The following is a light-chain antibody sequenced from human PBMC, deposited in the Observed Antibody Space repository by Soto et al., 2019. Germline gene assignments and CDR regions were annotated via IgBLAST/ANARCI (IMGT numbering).Light chain of an antibody. CDR2: AAY. CDR3: KQDLRPPLT. J-gene: IGKJ3*01. V-gene: IGKV1-39*01. Sequence: IQMTQSPSTLSASVGDRVTITCRASQSVDNYLKWYQQKPGKAPGLLIYAAYTLQSGVPSRFSASGSGTDFTLTIRSLQPEDFVTYYCKQDLRPPLTFGPGTKVDIK. CDR1: QSVDNY.